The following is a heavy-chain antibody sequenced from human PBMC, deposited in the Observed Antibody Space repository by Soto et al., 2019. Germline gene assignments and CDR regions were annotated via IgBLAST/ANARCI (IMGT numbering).Heavy chain of an antibody. CDR1: GYNFSNYW. CDR3: ARGGYSGNSKDPFYI. V-gene: IGHV5-51*01. D-gene: IGHD6-25*01. CDR2: IYPGDSDT. J-gene: IGHJ3*02. Sequence: PGESLKISCQGSGYNFSNYWIAWVRQMPGKGLEWMGFIYPGDSDTRYNPSFQGQVTIAADKSVSTAYLQWSSLKASDTAMFYCARGGYSGNSKDPFYIWGPGTMVTVSS.